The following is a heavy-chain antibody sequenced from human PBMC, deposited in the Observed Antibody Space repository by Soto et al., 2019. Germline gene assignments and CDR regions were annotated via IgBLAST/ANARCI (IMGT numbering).Heavy chain of an antibody. CDR1: GFIFKNYT. CDR3: VKYSKPVR. CDR2: IDNNGIRT. Sequence: GGTLRLPCAAAGFIFKNYTMHWFRQAAGKGLEYVSTIDNNGIRTYYADSVKGRFTISRDNSRSIVYLEMRSLGPEDTAVYYCVKYSKPVRWGHGAPVTVSS. D-gene: IGHD1-26*01. V-gene: IGHV3-64D*06. J-gene: IGHJ4*01.